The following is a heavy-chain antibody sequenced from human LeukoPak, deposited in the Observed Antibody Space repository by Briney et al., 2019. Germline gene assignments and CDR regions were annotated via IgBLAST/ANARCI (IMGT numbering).Heavy chain of an antibody. Sequence: GGSLRLSCAASGFTVSSNYMSWVRQAPGKGLEYVSLIYSDDTTYYADSVKGRFTISRDNSKNTLYLQMNSLRAEDTAVYYCASESPLYYGGNSGYWGQGTLVTVS. CDR1: GFTVSSNY. J-gene: IGHJ4*02. D-gene: IGHD4-23*01. CDR3: ASESPLYYGGNSGY. V-gene: IGHV3-53*01. CDR2: IYSDDTT.